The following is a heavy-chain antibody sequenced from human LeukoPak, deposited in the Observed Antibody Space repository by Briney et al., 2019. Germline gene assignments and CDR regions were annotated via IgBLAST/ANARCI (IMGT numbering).Heavy chain of an antibody. CDR1: GFTFSSYA. D-gene: IGHD4-17*01. J-gene: IGHJ4*02. Sequence: GGSLRLSCAASGFTFSSYAMSWVRQAPGKGLEWVSSISGSGGRTHYADSVRGRFTISRDNSKNTPYLQMDSLRAEDTAVYYCATPPTVTRNYWGQGTLVTVSS. CDR3: ATPPTVTRNY. V-gene: IGHV3-23*01. CDR2: ISGSGGRT.